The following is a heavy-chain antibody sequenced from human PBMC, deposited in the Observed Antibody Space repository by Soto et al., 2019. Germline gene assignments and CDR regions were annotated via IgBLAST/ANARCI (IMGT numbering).Heavy chain of an antibody. D-gene: IGHD5-12*01. Sequence: QVQLQESGPGLVKPSQTLSLTCTVSGGSISSGGYYWSWIRQNPGKGLEWFGYIYYSGTTNYNPSLKSRLTISVDTSKNQFSLKLNSMTAEETAVYYCARDESATDAFDIWGQGTMVTVSS. CDR1: GGSISSGGYY. J-gene: IGHJ3*02. V-gene: IGHV4-31*03. CDR2: IYYSGTT. CDR3: ARDESATDAFDI.